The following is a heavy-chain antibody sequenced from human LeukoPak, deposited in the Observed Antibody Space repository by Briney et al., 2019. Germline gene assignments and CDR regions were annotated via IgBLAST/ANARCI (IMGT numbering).Heavy chain of an antibody. CDR1: RLTVSRNY. CDR3: ARGERYLSAFDI. D-gene: IGHD1-1*01. V-gene: IGHV3-53*01. CDR2: IYSGCST. Sequence: GRSLRLSWAVSRLTVSRNYMSWVRQAPGKGREWVSIIYSGCSTFYADFVEGRFTISRDNSQNTLYLEVNSRRAEDTAVYYCARGERYLSAFDIWGQGTMVTVSS. J-gene: IGHJ3*02.